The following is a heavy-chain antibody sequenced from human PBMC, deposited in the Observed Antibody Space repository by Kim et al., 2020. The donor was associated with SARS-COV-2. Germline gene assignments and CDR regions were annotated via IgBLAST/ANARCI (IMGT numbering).Heavy chain of an antibody. CDR2: IIPIFGTA. V-gene: IGHV1-69*13. J-gene: IGHJ4*02. CDR3: AKGEIGYYDSSGPFDY. CDR1: GGTFSSYA. Sequence: SVKVSCKASGGTFSSYAISWVRQAPGQGLEWMGGIIPIFGTANYAQKFQGRVTITADESTSTAYMELSSLRSEDTAVYYCAKGEIGYYDSSGPFDYWGQGNLVTVSS. D-gene: IGHD3-22*01.